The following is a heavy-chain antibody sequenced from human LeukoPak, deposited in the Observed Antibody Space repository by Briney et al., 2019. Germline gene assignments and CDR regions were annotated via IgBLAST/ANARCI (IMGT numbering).Heavy chain of an antibody. D-gene: IGHD2-15*01. J-gene: IGHJ6*02. Sequence: PSETLSLTCTVSGGSISSYYWSWIRQPPGKGLEWIGEINHSGSTNYNPSLKSRVTISVDTSKNQFSLKLSSVTAADTAVYYCASRYSPGMDVWGQGTTVTVSS. CDR1: GGSISSYY. CDR2: INHSGST. CDR3: ASRYSPGMDV. V-gene: IGHV4-34*01.